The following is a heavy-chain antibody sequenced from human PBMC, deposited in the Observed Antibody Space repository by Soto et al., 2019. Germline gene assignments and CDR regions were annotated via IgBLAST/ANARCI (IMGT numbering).Heavy chain of an antibody. Sequence: APVKVSCKASGNTFTSYYMHSVRQAPGQGLEWMGIINPSSGSTSYAQKFQGRVTMTRDTSTSTVYMELSSLRSEDTAVYYCARDRAPGWAYYYGMDVWGQGTKVTVSS. J-gene: IGHJ6*02. V-gene: IGHV1-46*03. D-gene: IGHD1-26*01. CDR3: ARDRAPGWAYYYGMDV. CDR1: GNTFTSYY. CDR2: INPSSGST.